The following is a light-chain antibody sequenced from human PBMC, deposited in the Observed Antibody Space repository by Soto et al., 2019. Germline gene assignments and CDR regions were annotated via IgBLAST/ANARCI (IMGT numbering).Light chain of an antibody. Sequence: ENVLTQSPATLSLSPGERATLSCRASQSVSSNLAWYQQKPGQAPRLLIFDASNRATGIPVRFSGSGSGTDFTLTIRSLQPEDFAVYYCHQRSNWPPTFGGGTKVDIK. CDR3: HQRSNWPPT. J-gene: IGKJ4*01. CDR2: DAS. V-gene: IGKV3-11*01. CDR1: QSVSSN.